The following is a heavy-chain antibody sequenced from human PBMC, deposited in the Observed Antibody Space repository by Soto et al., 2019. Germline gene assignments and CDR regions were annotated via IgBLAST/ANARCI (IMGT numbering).Heavy chain of an antibody. CDR1: GFTFSSYG. Sequence: GGSLRLSCAASGFTFSSYGMHWVRQAPGKGLEWVAVISYDGSNKYYADSVKGRFTISRDNSKNTLYLQMNSLRAEDTAVYYCAKDPYSSGWFDYWGQGTLVTVSS. CDR3: AKDPYSSGWFDY. V-gene: IGHV3-30*18. D-gene: IGHD6-19*01. J-gene: IGHJ4*02. CDR2: ISYDGSNK.